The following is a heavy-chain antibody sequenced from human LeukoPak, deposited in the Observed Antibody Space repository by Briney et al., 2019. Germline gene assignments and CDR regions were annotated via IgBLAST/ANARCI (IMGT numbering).Heavy chain of an antibody. D-gene: IGHD5-18*01. CDR2: MNPNSGNT. CDR1: GGTFSSYA. Sequence: ASVKVSCKASGGTFSSYAISWVRQATGQGLAWMGWMNPNSGNTGYAQKFQGRVTMTRNTSISTAYMELSSLRPEDTAVYYCARGRTTMVYGVDYWGQGTLVTVSS. CDR3: ARGRTTMVYGVDY. V-gene: IGHV1-8*02. J-gene: IGHJ4*02.